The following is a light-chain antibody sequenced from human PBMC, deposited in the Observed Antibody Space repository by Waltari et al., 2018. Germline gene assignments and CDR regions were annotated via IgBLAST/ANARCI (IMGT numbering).Light chain of an antibody. Sequence: DFQMTQSPSSLSASLGDRVTIACQTSHDITNYLNWYHQKPGQAPKLLISDASSLKTGVPSRFSGTGSGTNFTFTISNLQPEDIGTYYCQQYDTFPYTFGQGTKLEMK. J-gene: IGKJ2*01. CDR2: DAS. CDR1: HDITNY. V-gene: IGKV1-33*01. CDR3: QQYDTFPYT.